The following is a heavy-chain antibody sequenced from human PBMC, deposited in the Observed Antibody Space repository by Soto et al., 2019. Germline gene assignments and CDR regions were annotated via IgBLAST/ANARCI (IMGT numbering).Heavy chain of an antibody. CDR2: IYSGGTT. V-gene: IGHV3-53*02. J-gene: IGHJ3*02. CDR3: AREQYYYDGSGYYYGGYSDI. D-gene: IGHD3-22*01. Sequence: EVQLVETGGGLIQPGGSLRLSCAASGFTVSSNYMSWVRQAPGKGLEWVSVIYSGGTTYYADSVKGRFTISRDNSKNTLYLQMNSLRAEDTAVYYCAREQYYYDGSGYYYGGYSDIWGQGTMVTVSS. CDR1: GFTVSSNY.